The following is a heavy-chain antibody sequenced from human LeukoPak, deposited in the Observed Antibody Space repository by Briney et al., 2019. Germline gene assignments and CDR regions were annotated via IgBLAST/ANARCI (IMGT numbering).Heavy chain of an antibody. D-gene: IGHD1-26*01. CDR3: AVEFVQSRWELLESY. J-gene: IGHJ4*02. CDR2: INHSGST. CDR1: GGSFSGYY. V-gene: IGHV4-34*01. Sequence: PSETLSLTCAVYGGSFSGYYWSWIRQPPGKGLEWIGEINHSGSTNYNPSLKSRVTISVDTSKNQFSLKLSSVTAADTAVYYCAVEFVQSRWELLESYWGQGTLVTVSS.